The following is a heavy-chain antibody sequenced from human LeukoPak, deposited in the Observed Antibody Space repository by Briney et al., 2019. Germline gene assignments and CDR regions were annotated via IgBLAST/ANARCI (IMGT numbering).Heavy chain of an antibody. J-gene: IGHJ4*02. V-gene: IGHV3-21*01. D-gene: IGHD6-6*01. Sequence: PGGSLRLSCAASGFTFSSYSMNWVRQAPGKGLEWVSSISSSSSYIYYADSVKGRFTISRDNAKNSLYLQMNSLRAEDTAVYYCARDHENVQLVYDYWGQGTLVTVSS. CDR1: GFTFSSYS. CDR3: ARDHENVQLVYDY. CDR2: ISSSSSYI.